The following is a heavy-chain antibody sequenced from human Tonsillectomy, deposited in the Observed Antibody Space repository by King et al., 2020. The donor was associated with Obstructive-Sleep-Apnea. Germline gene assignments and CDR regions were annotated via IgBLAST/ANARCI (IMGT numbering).Heavy chain of an antibody. J-gene: IGHJ3*02. CDR1: GFTFSSYD. V-gene: IGHV3-13*01. Sequence: VQLVESGGGLVQPGGSLRLSCAASGFTFSSYDMHWVRQATGKGLEWVSAIGTAGDTYYPGSVKGRFTNSRENAKNSLYLQMNSLRAGDTAVYYCARSTSRGWYGNDAFDIWGQGTMVTVSS. CDR3: ARSTSRGWYGNDAFDI. D-gene: IGHD6-19*01. CDR2: IGTAGDT.